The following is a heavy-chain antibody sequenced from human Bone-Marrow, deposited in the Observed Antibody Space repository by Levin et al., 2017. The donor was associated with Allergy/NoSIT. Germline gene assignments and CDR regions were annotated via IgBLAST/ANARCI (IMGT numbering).Heavy chain of an antibody. Sequence: GGSLRLSCAASGFTFDDYAMHWVRQAPGKGLEWVSGISWNSGSIGYADSVKGRFTISRDNAKNSLYLQMNSLRAEDTALYYCAKGLGLYGLGNSDYWGQGTLVTVSS. D-gene: IGHD3-16*01. J-gene: IGHJ4*02. CDR3: AKGLGLYGLGNSDY. V-gene: IGHV3-9*01. CDR1: GFTFDDYA. CDR2: ISWNSGSI.